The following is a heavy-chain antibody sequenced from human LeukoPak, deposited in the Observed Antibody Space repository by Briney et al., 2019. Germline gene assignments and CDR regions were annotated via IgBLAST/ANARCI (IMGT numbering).Heavy chain of an antibody. D-gene: IGHD1-1*01. CDR3: TRVTSWRTGFDY. Sequence: GGSLRLSCAAYGFTFSSYAMSWVRQAPGKGLEWVSAISGSGGSTYYADSVKGRFTISRDNAKNCLYLQMNSLTVEDTALYYCTRVTSWRTGFDYWGQGTLVTVSS. J-gene: IGHJ4*02. CDR1: GFTFSSYA. CDR2: ISGSGGST. V-gene: IGHV3-23*01.